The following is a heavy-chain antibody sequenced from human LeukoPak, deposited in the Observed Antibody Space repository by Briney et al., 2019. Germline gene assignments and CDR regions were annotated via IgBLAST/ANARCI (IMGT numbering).Heavy chain of an antibody. CDR1: GGSISSGSYY. CDR3: ARCHSSGWYFYYYGMDV. D-gene: IGHD6-19*01. J-gene: IGHJ6*02. CDR2: IYTSGST. V-gene: IGHV4-61*02. Sequence: SQTLSLTCTVSGGSISSGSYYWSWIRQPAGKGLEWIGRIYTSGSTNYNLSLKSRVTISVDTSKNQFSLKLSSVTAADTAVYYCARCHSSGWYFYYYGMDVWGQGTTVTVSS.